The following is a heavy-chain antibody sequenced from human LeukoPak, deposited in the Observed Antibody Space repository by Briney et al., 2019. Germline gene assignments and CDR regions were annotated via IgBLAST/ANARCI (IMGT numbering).Heavy chain of an antibody. CDR1: GLPFDDYG. CDR2: INWNGGST. CDR3: ARAWRGSYYFDY. J-gene: IGHJ4*02. V-gene: IGHV3-20*04. Sequence: GGSLRLSCAASGLPFDDYGMSWVGQAPGKGLEWVSGINWNGGSTGYADSVKGRFTISRDNAKNSLYLQMNSLRAEDTALYYCARAWRGSYYFDYWGQGTLVTVSS. D-gene: IGHD1-26*01.